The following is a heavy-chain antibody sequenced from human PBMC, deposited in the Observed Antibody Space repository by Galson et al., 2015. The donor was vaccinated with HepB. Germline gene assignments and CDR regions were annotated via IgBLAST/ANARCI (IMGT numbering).Heavy chain of an antibody. CDR3: AKDSKWELFFDY. CDR2: ISGGGDGT. J-gene: IGHJ4*02. CDR1: GFTFTTYA. Sequence: SLRLSCAASGFTFTTYAMSWVRQAPGRGLEWVSGISGGGDGTHYADSVRGRFTISRDNSKNTLFLQMNSLRAEDTAVYYCAKDSKWELFFDYWGQGALVTVSS. V-gene: IGHV3-23*01. D-gene: IGHD1-26*01.